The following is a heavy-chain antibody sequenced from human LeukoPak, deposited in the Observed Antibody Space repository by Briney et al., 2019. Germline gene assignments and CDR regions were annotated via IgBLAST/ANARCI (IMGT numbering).Heavy chain of an antibody. V-gene: IGHV3-30*18. D-gene: IGHD3-22*01. Sequence: PGGSLRLSCAASGFTFSSYGMHWVRQAPGKGLEWVTVISYDGSNKYYADSVKGRFTISRDNSKNTLYLQMNSLRAEDTAVYCCAKARITMIVVADWGQGTLVTVSS. CDR1: GFTFSSYG. CDR2: ISYDGSNK. CDR3: AKARITMIVVAD. J-gene: IGHJ4*02.